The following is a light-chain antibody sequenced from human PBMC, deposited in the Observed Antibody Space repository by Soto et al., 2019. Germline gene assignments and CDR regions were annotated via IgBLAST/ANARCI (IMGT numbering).Light chain of an antibody. CDR2: GAS. CDR1: QSVSSSY. Sequence: EIVLTQSPGTLSLSPGDTATLSCRASQSVSSSYLAWYQQKPGQAPRLLIYGASSRATGIPARFSGSGSGTDFTLTISRLDPEDFAVYYCQQYGSSPSFGQGTKVDIK. V-gene: IGKV3-20*01. CDR3: QQYGSSPS. J-gene: IGKJ1*01.